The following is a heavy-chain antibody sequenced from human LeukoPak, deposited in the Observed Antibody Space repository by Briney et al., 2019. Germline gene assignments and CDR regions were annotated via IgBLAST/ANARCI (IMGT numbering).Heavy chain of an antibody. CDR3: ESYNRRDYYYDSSGYPDAFDI. D-gene: IGHD3-22*01. CDR2: ISSGRSYI. Sequence: GGSLRLSCAASGFTFSSYGMNWVRQAPGKGLEWVSSISSGRSYIYYADSVKGRFTISRDNAKTSLYLQMNSLRAEDTAVYYCESYNRRDYYYDSSGYPDAFDIWGQGTMVTVSS. V-gene: IGHV3-21*01. J-gene: IGHJ3*02. CDR1: GFTFSSYG.